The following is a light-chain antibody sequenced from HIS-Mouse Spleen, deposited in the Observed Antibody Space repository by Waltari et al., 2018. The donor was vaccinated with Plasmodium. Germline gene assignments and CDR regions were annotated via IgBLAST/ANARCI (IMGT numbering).Light chain of an antibody. J-gene: IGKJ2*01. CDR1: QGISSY. CDR3: QQYYSFPYT. V-gene: IGKV1D-8*02. CDR2: AAS. Sequence: AIWMTPSPSLLSASTADQVTLSCRMSQGISSYVAWYQQKPGKAPELLIYAASTLQSGVPSRFSGSGSGTDFTLTISCLQSEDFATYYCQQYYSFPYTFGQGTKLEIK.